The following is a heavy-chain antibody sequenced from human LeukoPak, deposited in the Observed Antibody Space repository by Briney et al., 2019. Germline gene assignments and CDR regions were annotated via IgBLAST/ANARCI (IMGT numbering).Heavy chain of an antibody. Sequence: PGGSLRLSCAASGFTFSSYSMNWVRQAPGKGLEWVSYISSTSSIKYYADSVKGRFTISRDNAKNSLSSLGAEDTAVYYCATSFGVVNPFDYWGQGTLVTVSS. CDR3: ATSFGVVNPFDY. V-gene: IGHV3-48*01. CDR1: GFTFSSYS. J-gene: IGHJ4*02. D-gene: IGHD3-3*01. CDR2: ISSTSSIK.